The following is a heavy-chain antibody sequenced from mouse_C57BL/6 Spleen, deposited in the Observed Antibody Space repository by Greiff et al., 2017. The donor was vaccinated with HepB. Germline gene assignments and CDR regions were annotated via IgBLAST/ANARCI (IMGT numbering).Heavy chain of an antibody. D-gene: IGHD2-4*01. Sequence: EVKLMESGGGLVKPGGSLKLSCAASGFTFSSYAMSWVRQTPEKRLEWVATISDGGSYTYYPDNVKGRFTISRDNAKNNLYLQMSHLKSEDTAMYYCARGDYDYDDGDYYAMDYWGQGTSVTVSS. J-gene: IGHJ4*01. CDR2: ISDGGSYT. CDR3: ARGDYDYDDGDYYAMDY. V-gene: IGHV5-4*03. CDR1: GFTFSSYA.